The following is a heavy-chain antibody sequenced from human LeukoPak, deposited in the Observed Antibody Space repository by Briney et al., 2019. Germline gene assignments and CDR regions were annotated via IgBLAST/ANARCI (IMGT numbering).Heavy chain of an antibody. CDR1: GGSISSSSYY. Sequence: PSETLSLTCTVSGGSISSSSYYWGWIRQPPGKGLEWIGSIYYSGNTYSNPSLKSRVTISVDTSKNQFSLKLTSVTAADTAVYYCARYGRSGPDAGLDAFDIWGQGTMVTVSS. D-gene: IGHD3-10*01. V-gene: IGHV4-39*01. J-gene: IGHJ3*02. CDR2: IYYSGNT. CDR3: ARYGRSGPDAGLDAFDI.